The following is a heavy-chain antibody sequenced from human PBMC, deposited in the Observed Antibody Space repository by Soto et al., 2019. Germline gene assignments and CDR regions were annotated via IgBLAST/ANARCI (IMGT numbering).Heavy chain of an antibody. V-gene: IGHV4-39*01. CDR2: IEYSGST. J-gene: IGHJ4*02. Sequence: QLQLQESGPGLVKPSETLSLICTVSGGSISSSYYWAWIRQPPGKGLEWIGSIEYSGSTYYKPSLESRLTISVDTSNNQFSLKLTSVTAADTAVYYCVSYTASGSSNLDYWGQGTLVTVSS. CDR1: GGSISSSYY. CDR3: VSYTASGSSNLDY. D-gene: IGHD3-10*01.